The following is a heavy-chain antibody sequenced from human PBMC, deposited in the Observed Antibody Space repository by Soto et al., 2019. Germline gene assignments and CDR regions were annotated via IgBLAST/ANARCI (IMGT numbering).Heavy chain of an antibody. CDR2: ISYDGSFV. J-gene: IGHJ6*02. V-gene: IGHV3-30*18. CDR1: GLTFIDYG. D-gene: IGHD1-1*01. CDR3: AKERGRNRNFAMDV. Sequence: GGSLRLSCVVSGLTFIDYGVHWGRQAPGKGLDWVAAISYDGSFVYYADSVRGRFTISRDNSRNTLDLQMNTLRHEDTAVYYCAKERGRNRNFAMDVWGQGTSVTVSS.